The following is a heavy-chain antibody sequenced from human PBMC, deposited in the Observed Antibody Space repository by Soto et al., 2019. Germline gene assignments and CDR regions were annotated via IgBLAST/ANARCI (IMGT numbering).Heavy chain of an antibody. V-gene: IGHV4-31*03. J-gene: IGHJ6*02. Sequence: SETLSLTCTVSGGSISSGGHYWSWIRQHPGKGLEWIGYIYYSGSTYYNPSLKSRVTISVDTSKNQFSLKLSSVTAADTAVYYCAGLFSGIAVAQGLSGMDVWGQGTTVTVSS. CDR1: GGSISSGGHY. CDR3: AGLFSGIAVAQGLSGMDV. D-gene: IGHD6-19*01. CDR2: IYYSGST.